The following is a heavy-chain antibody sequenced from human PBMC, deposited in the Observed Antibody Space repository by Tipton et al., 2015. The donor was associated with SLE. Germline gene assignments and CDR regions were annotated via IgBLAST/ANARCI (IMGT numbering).Heavy chain of an antibody. CDR2: INHSGST. CDR1: GGSFSGYY. J-gene: IGHJ4*02. D-gene: IGHD4-17*01. CDR3: ARHAGYYAYFDS. V-gene: IGHV4-34*01. Sequence: TLSLTCAVYGGSFSGYYWNWIRQPPGKGLEWIGEINHSGSTNYNPSLKSRVTISVDTSKNQFSLKLSSVTAADTAVYYCARHAGYYAYFDSWGQGTLVTVSS.